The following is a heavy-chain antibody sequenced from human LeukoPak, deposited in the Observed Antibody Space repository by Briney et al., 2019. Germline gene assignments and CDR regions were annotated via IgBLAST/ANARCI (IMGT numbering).Heavy chain of an antibody. Sequence: GGSLRLSCAASGFTFSESWTTWARQVPGQGLEWVAHINHEGGGIQYVDSVKGRFTISRDNAKGSVYLQMNSLRAEDTAIYHCATYINWVAGDVWGQGTTVIVS. J-gene: IGHJ6*02. CDR3: ATYINWVAGDV. CDR2: INHEGGGI. V-gene: IGHV3-7*01. D-gene: IGHD1-1*01. CDR1: GFTFSESW.